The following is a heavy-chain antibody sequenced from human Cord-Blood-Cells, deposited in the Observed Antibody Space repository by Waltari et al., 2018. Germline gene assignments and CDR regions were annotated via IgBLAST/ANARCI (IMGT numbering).Heavy chain of an antibody. CDR1: GGTLSSYA. D-gene: IGHD2-21*02. Sequence: VQLVQSGAEVKKPGSSVKVSCQASGGTLSSYAISWVRQAPGQGLEWLAGIIPIFGTANYAQKFQGRVTITADESTSTAYMELSSLRSEDTAVYYCARDIPHLIAYCGGDCYSNYYYGMDVWGQGTTVTVSS. V-gene: IGHV1-69*01. J-gene: IGHJ6*02. CDR3: ARDIPHLIAYCGGDCYSNYYYGMDV. CDR2: IIPIFGTA.